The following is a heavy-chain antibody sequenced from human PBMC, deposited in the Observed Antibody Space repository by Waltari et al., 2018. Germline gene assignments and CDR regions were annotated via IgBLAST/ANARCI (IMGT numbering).Heavy chain of an antibody. D-gene: IGHD5-18*01. Sequence: DVDLFESGGDLVHPGGSLRLSCRGSQFSFCRYAVCWVRQAPGKGLEWVSVLSASGATTYYADSVKGRFTISRDNSKDTLYLQMSNLRVEDTAIYFCVKSPGYSADSSYFDSWGRGTQVSVST. CDR1: QFSFCRYA. V-gene: IGHV3-23*01. J-gene: IGHJ4*02. CDR2: LSASGATT. CDR3: VKSPGYSADSSYFDS.